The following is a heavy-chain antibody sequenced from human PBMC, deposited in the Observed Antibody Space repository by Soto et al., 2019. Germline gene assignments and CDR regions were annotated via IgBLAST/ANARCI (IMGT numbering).Heavy chain of an antibody. Sequence: SETLSLTCTVPGGPISSYYWSLIRQPPGKGLEWIGYIYYSGSTNYNPSLKSRVTISVDTSKNQFSLKLSSVTAADTAVYYCEREAWNRDPDHWFDPWGQGTMVTVSS. CDR2: IYYSGST. J-gene: IGHJ5*02. CDR3: EREAWNRDPDHWFDP. D-gene: IGHD1-1*01. CDR1: GGPISSYY. V-gene: IGHV4-59*01.